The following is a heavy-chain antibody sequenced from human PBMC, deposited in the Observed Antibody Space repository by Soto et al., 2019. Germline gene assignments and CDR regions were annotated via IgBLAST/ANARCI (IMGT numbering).Heavy chain of an antibody. V-gene: IGHV3-23*01. J-gene: IGHJ4*02. CDR1: GFTFSSYA. CDR2: ISGSGGST. D-gene: IGHD3-22*01. CDR3: AKLVLYYDSSGQSYYFDY. Sequence: GGSLRLSCAASGFTFSSYAMSWVRQAPGKGLEWVSAISGSGGSTYYADSVKGRFTISRDNSKNTLYLQMNSLRAEDTAVYYCAKLVLYYDSSGQSYYFDYWGQGTLVTVSS.